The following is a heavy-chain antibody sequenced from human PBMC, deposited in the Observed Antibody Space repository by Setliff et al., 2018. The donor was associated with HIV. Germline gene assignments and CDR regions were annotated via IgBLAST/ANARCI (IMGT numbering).Heavy chain of an antibody. V-gene: IGHV3-7*05. CDR1: GFTFSTYW. Sequence: GGSLRLSCAASGFTFSTYWMSWVRQAPGKGLEWVANIKQDGSEKNYMDSVKGRFTISRDNAKNSLYLQMNSLRVEDTAVYYCATDCAVVGGTGSLDSWGQGTLVTVPS. CDR3: ATDCAVVGGTGSLDS. D-gene: IGHD1-26*01. CDR2: IKQDGSEK. J-gene: IGHJ4*02.